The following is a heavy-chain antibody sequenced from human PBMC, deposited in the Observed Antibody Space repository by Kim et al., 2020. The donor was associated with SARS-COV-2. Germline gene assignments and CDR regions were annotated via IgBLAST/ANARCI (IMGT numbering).Heavy chain of an antibody. J-gene: IGHJ4*02. CDR3: ARGSGWVDY. CDR2: GST. V-gene: IGHV4-34*01. D-gene: IGHD6-19*01. Sequence: GSTNYNPSLKGRVTISVDTSKNQFSLKLSSVTAADTAVYYCARGSGWVDYWGQGTLVTVSS.